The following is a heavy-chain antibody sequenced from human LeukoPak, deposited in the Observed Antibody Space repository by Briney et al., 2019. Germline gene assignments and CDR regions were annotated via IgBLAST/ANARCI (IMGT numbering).Heavy chain of an antibody. Sequence: GGSLRLSCAASGFTFSSYGMHWVRQAPGKGLEWVAVISYDGSNKYYADSVKGRFTISRDNSKNTLYLQMNSLRPEDTAVYYCAKEIYSDSSAYVDYWGQGTLVTVSS. J-gene: IGHJ4*02. CDR2: ISYDGSNK. CDR1: GFTFSSYG. V-gene: IGHV3-30*18. D-gene: IGHD3-22*01. CDR3: AKEIYSDSSAYVDY.